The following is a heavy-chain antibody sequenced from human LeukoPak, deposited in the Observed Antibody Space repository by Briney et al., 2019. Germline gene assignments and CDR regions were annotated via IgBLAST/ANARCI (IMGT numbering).Heavy chain of an antibody. Sequence: GASVKVSCKASGGTFSSYTISWVRQAPGQGLEWMGRIIPILGIANYAQKFQGRVTITADKSTSTAYMELSSLRSEDTAVYYCARDERDCSSNSCPHWFDPWGQGTLVTVSS. J-gene: IGHJ5*02. CDR1: GGTFSSYT. D-gene: IGHD2-2*01. V-gene: IGHV1-69*04. CDR3: ARDERDCSSNSCPHWFDP. CDR2: IIPILGIA.